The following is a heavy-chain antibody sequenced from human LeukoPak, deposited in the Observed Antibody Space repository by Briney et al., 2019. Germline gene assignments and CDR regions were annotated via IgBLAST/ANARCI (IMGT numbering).Heavy chain of an antibody. J-gene: IGHJ5*02. CDR2: IRYDGSNK. D-gene: IGHD1-14*01. CDR1: GFTFSSYG. CDR3: AKDLGGRDWFDP. V-gene: IGHV3-30*02. Sequence: PGGSLRLSCAASGFTFSSYGMHWVRQAPGKGLEWVAFIRYDGSNKYYADSVKGRFTISRDNSKNTLYLQMNSLRADDTAVYYCAKDLGGRDWFDPWGQGTLVTVSS.